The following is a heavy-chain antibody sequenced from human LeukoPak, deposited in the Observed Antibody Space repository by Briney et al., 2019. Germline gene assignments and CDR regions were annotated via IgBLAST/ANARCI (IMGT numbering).Heavy chain of an antibody. D-gene: IGHD6-6*01. V-gene: IGHV1-2*02. J-gene: IGHJ4*02. CDR2: INPNSGGT. CDR3: ARLEYSSSPRGY. CDR1: GFTFTGYY. Sequence: ASVKVSCKASGFTFTGYYMHWVRQAPGQGLEWMGWINPNSGGTNYAQKFQGRVTMTRDTSISTAYMELSRLRSDDTAVYYCARLEYSSSPRGYWGQGTLVTVSS.